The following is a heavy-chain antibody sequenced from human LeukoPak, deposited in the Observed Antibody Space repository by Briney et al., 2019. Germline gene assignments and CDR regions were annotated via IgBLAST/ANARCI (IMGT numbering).Heavy chain of an antibody. CDR3: AKDFDYVWGSYRYDYFDY. Sequence: PGGSLRLSCAASGLTFSSYAMSWVRQAPGKGLEWVSAISGSGGSTYYADSVKGRFTISRDNSKNTLYLQMNSLRAEDTAVYYCAKDFDYVWGSYRYDYFDYWGQGTLVTVSS. J-gene: IGHJ4*02. CDR2: ISGSGGST. CDR1: GLTFSSYA. D-gene: IGHD3-16*02. V-gene: IGHV3-23*01.